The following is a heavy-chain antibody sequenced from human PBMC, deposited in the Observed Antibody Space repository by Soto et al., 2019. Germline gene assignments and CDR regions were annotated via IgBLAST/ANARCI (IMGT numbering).Heavy chain of an antibody. D-gene: IGHD3-22*01. CDR2: ISSNGGST. CDR3: VKDLYFYSSGYSELFYNGIDA. Sequence: PGGSLRLSCAVSGLTFRNYGMHWVRQAPGKGLEYVSGISSNGGSTYYADPVKGRFSVSRDNFNNTLYLPMISLSAEDTAVYYCVKDLYFYSSGYSELFYNGIDAWGQGTSVTVSS. V-gene: IGHV3-64D*06. J-gene: IGHJ6*02. CDR1: GLTFRNYG.